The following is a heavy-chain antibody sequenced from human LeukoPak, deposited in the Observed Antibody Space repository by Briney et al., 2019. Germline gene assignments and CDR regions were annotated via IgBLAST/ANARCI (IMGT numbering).Heavy chain of an antibody. Sequence: GESLRISCKGSGYHFTNYWIAWMRQMPGKGLEWMGAIYPGDSDTKYNSSLQGQVTISVDKSISTAYLQWSSLKASDTAMYYCARRGYYDSSTGKNWFDPWGQGTLVTVSS. CDR1: GYHFTNYW. CDR3: ARRGYYDSSTGKNWFDP. CDR2: IYPGDSDT. D-gene: IGHD3-22*01. J-gene: IGHJ5*02. V-gene: IGHV5-51*01.